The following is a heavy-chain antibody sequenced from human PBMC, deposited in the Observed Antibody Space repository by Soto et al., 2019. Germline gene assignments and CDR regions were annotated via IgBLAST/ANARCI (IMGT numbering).Heavy chain of an antibody. V-gene: IGHV1-18*03. J-gene: IGHJ3*01. CDR3: ARISARRNDFDV. CDR2: ITPYNGNT. Sequence: QVQLVKSGAEVKNPGASVKVSCQASNYLFGAFGISWVRQAPGQGLEWMGWITPYNGNTHYAEKFQDRVTMTADKSSTTAYMEVRRLTSDDMVVYFCARISARRNDFDVWGQGTVVTVSS. CDR1: NYLFGAFG.